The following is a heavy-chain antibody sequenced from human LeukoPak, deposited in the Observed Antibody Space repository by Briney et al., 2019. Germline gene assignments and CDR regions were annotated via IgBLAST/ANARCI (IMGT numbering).Heavy chain of an antibody. CDR1: GFTFSSYS. D-gene: IGHD5-18*01. Sequence: GGSLRLSCAASGFTFSSYSMNWVRQAPGKGLEWVSSISSSSSYIYYADSVKGRFTISRDNAKNSLYLQMNSLRAEDTAVYYCACRGRYSSDYFDYWGQGTLVTVSS. J-gene: IGHJ4*02. CDR3: ACRGRYSSDYFDY. CDR2: ISSSSSYI. V-gene: IGHV3-21*01.